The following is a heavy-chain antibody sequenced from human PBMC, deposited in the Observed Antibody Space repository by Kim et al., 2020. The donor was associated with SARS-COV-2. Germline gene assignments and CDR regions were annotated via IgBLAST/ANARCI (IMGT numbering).Heavy chain of an antibody. D-gene: IGHD2-15*01. CDR2: ISGSGIST. Sequence: GGSLRLSCAASGFTFSTYAMSWVRQAPGRGLEWVSAISGSGISTYYADSVKGRFTISRDNSKNTLYLQMNSLRAEDTAVYYCAKGTLGYCSGSSCYYFDYWGQGTLVTVSS. V-gene: IGHV3-23*01. J-gene: IGHJ4*02. CDR1: GFTFSTYA. CDR3: AKGTLGYCSGSSCYYFDY.